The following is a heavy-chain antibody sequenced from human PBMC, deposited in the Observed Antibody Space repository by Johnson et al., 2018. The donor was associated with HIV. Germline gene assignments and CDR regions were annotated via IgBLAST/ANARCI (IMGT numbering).Heavy chain of an antibody. D-gene: IGHD6-6*01. CDR1: GFTFSSYA. Sequence: QVQLVESGGGLVQPGGSLRLSCAASGFTFSSYAMHWVRQAPGKGLEWVAVISYDGSNKYYVDSVTGRFTISRDNAKKSLYLQMNSLRAEDTAVYYCARELRIAARGLAFDIWGRGTMVTVSS. CDR3: ARELRIAARGLAFDI. V-gene: IGHV3-30-3*01. CDR2: ISYDGSNK. J-gene: IGHJ3*02.